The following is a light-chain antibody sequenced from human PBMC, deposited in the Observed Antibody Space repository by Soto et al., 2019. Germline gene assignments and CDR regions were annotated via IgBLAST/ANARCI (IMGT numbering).Light chain of an antibody. Sequence: QTVVTQPPSVSGAPGQRVTILCTGSSSNIGATYDVHWYQQIPGTAPKLLIYGKNNRPSGVPDRFSGSKSGTSASLAITGLQAEDEADYYCQSYDSGLSGVVFGGGTKLTVL. V-gene: IGLV1-40*01. CDR1: SSNIGATYD. J-gene: IGLJ3*02. CDR2: GKN. CDR3: QSYDSGLSGVV.